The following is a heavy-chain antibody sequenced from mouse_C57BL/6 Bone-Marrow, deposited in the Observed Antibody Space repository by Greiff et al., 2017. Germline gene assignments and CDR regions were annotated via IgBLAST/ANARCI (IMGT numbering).Heavy chain of an antibody. J-gene: IGHJ4*01. D-gene: IGHD2-1*01. V-gene: IGHV14-4*01. CDR1: GFNIKDDY. CDR3: TTTFYYGGAMDY. Sequence: EVKLMESGAELVRPGASVKLSCTASGFNIKDDYMHWVKQRPEQGLEWIGWIDPENGDTEYASKFQGKATITADTSSNTAYLQLSSLTSEDTAVYYCTTTFYYGGAMDYWGQGTSVTVSS. CDR2: IDPENGDT.